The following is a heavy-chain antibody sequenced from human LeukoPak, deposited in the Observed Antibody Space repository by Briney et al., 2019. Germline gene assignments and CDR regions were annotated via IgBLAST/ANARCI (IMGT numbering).Heavy chain of an antibody. V-gene: IGHV1-3*01. D-gene: IGHD2-2*01. J-gene: IGHJ5*02. CDR2: INAGNGNT. CDR1: GYTFTSYA. CDR3: ARDLCSSTSCPYWFDP. Sequence: ASVNVSCKAPGYTFTSYAMHWVRQAPGQRLEWMGWINAGNGNTKYSQKFQGRVTITRDTSTSTAYMELRSLRSDDTAVYYCARDLCSSTSCPYWFDPWGQGTLVTVSS.